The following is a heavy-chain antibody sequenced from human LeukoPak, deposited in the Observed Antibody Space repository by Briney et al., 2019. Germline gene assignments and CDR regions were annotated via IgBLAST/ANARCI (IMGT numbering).Heavy chain of an antibody. J-gene: IGHJ6*04. Sequence: PGGSLRLSCAVSGFTFSSYWMTWVLQAPGKGLEWVANIKQDGSEKYYVDSVMGRFIISRDNAKNSLYLQMNSLRAEDTAVYYCASSGSYGYGMDVWGKGTTVSVSS. V-gene: IGHV3-7*03. CDR1: GFTFSSYW. D-gene: IGHD3-10*01. CDR2: IKQDGSEK. CDR3: ASSGSYGYGMDV.